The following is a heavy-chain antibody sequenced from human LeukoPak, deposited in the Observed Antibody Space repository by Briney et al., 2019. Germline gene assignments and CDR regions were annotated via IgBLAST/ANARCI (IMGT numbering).Heavy chain of an antibody. Sequence: GGSLRLSCVTSGFTFSNHAMHWVRQAPGKGLEWVAVISYDGSNKYYADSVKGRFTISRDNSKNTLYLQMNSLRAEDTAVYYCARGTAGYHSSYFDYWGQGTLVTVSS. CDR2: ISYDGSNK. J-gene: IGHJ4*02. V-gene: IGHV3-30-3*01. D-gene: IGHD3-16*02. CDR3: ARGTAGYHSSYFDY. CDR1: GFTFSNHA.